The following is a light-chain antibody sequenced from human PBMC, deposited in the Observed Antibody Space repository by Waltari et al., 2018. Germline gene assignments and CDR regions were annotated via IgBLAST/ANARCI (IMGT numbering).Light chain of an antibody. J-gene: IGLJ3*02. CDR3: ALWDDSLNAWI. V-gene: IGLV1-44*01. Sequence: QSVLTQPPSASGTPGQRVTISCSGGSSNIGSNTVTWYQDLPGTAPKLLIYSGGQRPEGVPGRFSGARSGTSGYLAISGLQSEDEADYYCALWDDSLNAWIFGGGTRLTVL. CDR1: SSNIGSNT. CDR2: SGG.